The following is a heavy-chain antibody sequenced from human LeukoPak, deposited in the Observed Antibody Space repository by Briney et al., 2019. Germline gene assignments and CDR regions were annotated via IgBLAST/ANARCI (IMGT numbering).Heavy chain of an antibody. D-gene: IGHD2-2*02. CDR1: GFTFSSYA. CDR3: ARDIVVVPAAIEGTGVWFDP. Sequence: GGSLRLPCAASGFTFSSYAMSWVRQAPGKGLEWVSAISGSGGSTYYADSVKGRFTISRDNSKNTLYLQMNSLRAEDTAVYYCARDIVVVPAAIEGTGVWFDPWGQGTLVTVSS. V-gene: IGHV3-23*01. J-gene: IGHJ5*02. CDR2: ISGSGGST.